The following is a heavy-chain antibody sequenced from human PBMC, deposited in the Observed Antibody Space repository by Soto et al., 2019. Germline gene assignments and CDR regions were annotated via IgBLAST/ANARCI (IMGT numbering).Heavy chain of an antibody. CDR1: GYTFTSYD. D-gene: IGHD3-10*01. CDR2: MNPNSGNT. V-gene: IGHV1-8*01. J-gene: IGHJ4*02. Sequence: ASVKVSCKASGYTFTSYDINWVRQATGQGLEWMGWMNPNSGNTGYAQKFQGRVTMTRNTYISTAYMELSSLRSEDTAVYYCARGLYGSGSYYTPPDYWGQGTLVTVSS. CDR3: ARGLYGSGSYYTPPDY.